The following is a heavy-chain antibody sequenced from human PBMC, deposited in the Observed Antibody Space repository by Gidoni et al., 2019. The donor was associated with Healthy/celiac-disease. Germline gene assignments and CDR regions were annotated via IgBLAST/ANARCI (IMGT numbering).Heavy chain of an antibody. D-gene: IGHD3-10*01. J-gene: IGHJ5*02. Sequence: EVQLVESGGGLVKPGGSLRLSCAASGFTFSSYSMNWVRNAPGKGLEGVASMSSSISYIYYADSVKGRFTISRDNAKNSLYLQMNSLRAEDTAVYYCARHYYGSEDWFDPWGQGTLVTVSS. CDR1: GFTFSSYS. CDR2: MSSSISYI. V-gene: IGHV3-21*01. CDR3: ARHYYGSEDWFDP.